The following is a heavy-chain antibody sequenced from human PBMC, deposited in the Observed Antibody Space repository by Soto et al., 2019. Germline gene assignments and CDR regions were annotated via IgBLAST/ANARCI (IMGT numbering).Heavy chain of an antibody. V-gene: IGHV3-33*01. J-gene: IGHJ6*02. CDR3: ARDLVASGSYWYYYYGMDV. CDR2: IWYDGSNT. CDR1: GFTFSSYG. D-gene: IGHD1-26*01. Sequence: GGSLRLSCAASGFTFSSYGMHWVRQAPGKGLEWVAVIWYDGSNTYYADSVKGRFTISRDNSKNTLYLQMNSLRAEDTAVYYCARDLVASGSYWYYYYGMDVWGQGTTVTVSS.